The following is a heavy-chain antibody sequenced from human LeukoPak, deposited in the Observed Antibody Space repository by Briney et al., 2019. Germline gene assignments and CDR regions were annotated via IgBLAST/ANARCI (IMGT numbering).Heavy chain of an antibody. Sequence: GGSLRLSCAASGFTFSDYYMSWLRQAPGKGLEWVSYISSSGSTIYYADSVKGRFTISRDNAKNSLYLQMNSLRDEDTAVYYCAREAAVAGTVFDYWGQGTLVTVSS. V-gene: IGHV3-11*01. CDR2: ISSSGSTI. CDR3: AREAAVAGTVFDY. D-gene: IGHD6-19*01. CDR1: GFTFSDYY. J-gene: IGHJ4*02.